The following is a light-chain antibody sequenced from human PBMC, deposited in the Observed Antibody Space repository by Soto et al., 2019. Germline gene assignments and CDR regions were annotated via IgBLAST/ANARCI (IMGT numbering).Light chain of an antibody. V-gene: IGKV1-39*01. CDR1: QSISSY. Sequence: DIQMTQSPSSLSASVGDRATITCRASQSISSYLNWYQQKPGKAPKXMIYAASSLQSGVPSRFSGSGSGTDFTLTISSLQPEDFATYYCQQSYSTPLTFGGGTKVDIK. CDR3: QQSYSTPLT. CDR2: AAS. J-gene: IGKJ4*01.